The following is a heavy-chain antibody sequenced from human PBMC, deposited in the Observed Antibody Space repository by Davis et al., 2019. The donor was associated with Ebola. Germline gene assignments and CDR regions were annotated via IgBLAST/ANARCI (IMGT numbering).Heavy chain of an antibody. CDR1: GFTFSRHS. CDR3: AKDAEDGSGNWFFDF. Sequence: GESLKISCGASGFTFSRHSMNWVRQAPGHRLSCLAFISSGGHDTYYADSVRGRFTISRDNAKNLLYLQLNSLRDEDTALYYCAKDAEDGSGNWFFDFRGRGALVTVSS. CDR2: ISSGGHDT. D-gene: IGHD5-24*01. J-gene: IGHJ2*01. V-gene: IGHV3-48*02.